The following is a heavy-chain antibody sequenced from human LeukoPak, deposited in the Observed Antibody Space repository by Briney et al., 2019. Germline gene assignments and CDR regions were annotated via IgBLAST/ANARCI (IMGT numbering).Heavy chain of an antibody. Sequence: SETLSLSFTVSGGSISSYYWSWIRQPAGKGVEWIGRIYTSGSTYNNPSRKGRVTMSVDTSTNQFSLKLRSVTAADTAVYYCAMSGAAGTPFDYGGQGTLVTVSS. CDR1: GGSISSYY. D-gene: IGHD6-13*01. CDR2: IYTSGST. CDR3: AMSGAAGTPFDY. J-gene: IGHJ4*02. V-gene: IGHV4-4*07.